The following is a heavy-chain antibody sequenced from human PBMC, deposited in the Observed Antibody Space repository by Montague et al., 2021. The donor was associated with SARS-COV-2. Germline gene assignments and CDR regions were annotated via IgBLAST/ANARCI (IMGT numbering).Heavy chain of an antibody. Sequence: TLSLTCSVSGGSISSANYYWSWIRQHPGKGLEFIGYIYYSGSSFYNPSLKSRLTISVDTSKNRFPLRLSSVTAADTDIYFCASQSGSYYNCFDLWGQGTQVTVSS. CDR1: GGSISSANYY. D-gene: IGHD1-26*01. CDR3: ASQSGSYYNCFDL. V-gene: IGHV4-31*03. J-gene: IGHJ5*02. CDR2: IYYSGSS.